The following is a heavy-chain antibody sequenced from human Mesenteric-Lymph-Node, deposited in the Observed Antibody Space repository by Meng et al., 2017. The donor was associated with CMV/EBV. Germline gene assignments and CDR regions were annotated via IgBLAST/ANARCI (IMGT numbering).Heavy chain of an antibody. CDR2: INSDGSST. Sequence: GESLKISCTASGFTFDDFTMNWVRQAPGKGLVWVSRINSDGSSTNYADSVKGRFTISRDNAKNTLYLQMNSLRAEDTAVYYCARGLGEGDWSQGTLVTVSS. V-gene: IGHV3-74*01. D-gene: IGHD3-16*01. CDR1: GFTFDDFT. J-gene: IGHJ4*02. CDR3: ARGLGEGD.